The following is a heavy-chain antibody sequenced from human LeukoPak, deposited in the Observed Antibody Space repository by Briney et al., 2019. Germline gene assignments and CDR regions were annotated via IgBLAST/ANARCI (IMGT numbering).Heavy chain of an antibody. Sequence: GASVRLSCTASGYTFTSYAMHWVRQAPGQRLEWMGWINDGNGNTKYAQKFQGRVTITRDTSASTAYMDLSSLRAEDTAVYYCARRFEYWGQGTLVT. J-gene: IGHJ4*02. CDR1: GYTFTSYA. CDR3: ARRFEY. V-gene: IGHV1-3*01. CDR2: INDGNGNT.